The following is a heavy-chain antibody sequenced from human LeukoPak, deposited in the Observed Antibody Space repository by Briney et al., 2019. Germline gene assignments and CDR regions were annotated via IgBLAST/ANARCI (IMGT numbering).Heavy chain of an antibody. D-gene: IGHD2-21*02. CDR3: ARQPLVRDCGGDCEFDY. V-gene: IGHV5-51*01. CDR1: GYSFSNYW. J-gene: IGHJ4*02. CDR2: IYPGDSNT. Sequence: GESLKISCKGPGYSFSNYWIAWVRQMPGKGLEWMGIIYPGDSNTRYSPSFQGQVTISADRSISTAYLKWSSLKASDTAIYYCARQPLVRDCGGDCEFDYWGQGTLVSVSS.